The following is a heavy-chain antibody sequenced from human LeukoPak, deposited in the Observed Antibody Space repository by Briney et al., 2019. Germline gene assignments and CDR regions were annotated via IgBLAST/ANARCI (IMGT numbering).Heavy chain of an antibody. D-gene: IGHD3-22*01. CDR1: GYTFTGHF. CDR3: ARSYYYDTTGYTHDDAFDI. J-gene: IGHJ3*02. Sequence: ASVKVSCEASGYTFTGHFMHWVRQAPGQGLEWMGWISPNSGDTNYAQKFQGRVTMTRDTSISTAYMELSRLRSDDTAMYYCARSYYYDTTGYTHDDAFDIWGQGTMVTVSS. CDR2: ISPNSGDT. V-gene: IGHV1-2*02.